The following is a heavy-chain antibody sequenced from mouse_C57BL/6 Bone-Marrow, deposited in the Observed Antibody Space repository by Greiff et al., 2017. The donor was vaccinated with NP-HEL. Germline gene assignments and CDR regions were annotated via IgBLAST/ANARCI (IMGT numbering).Heavy chain of an antibody. V-gene: IGHV1-18*01. J-gene: IGHJ3*01. Sequence: EVQLQESGPELVKPGASVKIPCKASGYTFTDYNMDWVKQSHGKSLEWIGDINPNNGGTIYNQKFKGKATLTVDKSSRTAYMELRSLTSEDTAVYYCARGAPPFADWGKGTLVTVSA. CDR2: INPNNGGT. CDR1: GYTFTDYN. CDR3: ARGAPPFAD.